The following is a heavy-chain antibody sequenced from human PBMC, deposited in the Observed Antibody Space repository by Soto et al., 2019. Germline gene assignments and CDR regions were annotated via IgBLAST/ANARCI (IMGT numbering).Heavy chain of an antibody. D-gene: IGHD3-10*01. Sequence: PSETLSLTCAVSGGSISSGGYSWSWIRQPPGKSLEWIGYIYHSGSTYYNPSLKSRVTISVDRSKNQFSLKLSSVTAADTAVYYFARRDDVRVGELGVAFDIWGQGTMVTVSS. J-gene: IGHJ3*02. CDR1: GGSISSGGYS. CDR3: ARRDDVRVGELGVAFDI. V-gene: IGHV4-30-2*01. CDR2: IYHSGST.